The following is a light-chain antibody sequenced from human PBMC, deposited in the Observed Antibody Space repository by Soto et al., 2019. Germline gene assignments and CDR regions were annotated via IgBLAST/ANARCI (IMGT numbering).Light chain of an antibody. CDR3: QQYNSYPWT. J-gene: IGKJ1*01. V-gene: IGKV3-15*01. CDR2: GAT. CDR1: QNVLSD. Sequence: EILLTQSPATLSVSPGETATLSCRASQNVLSDLAWYQQKPGQAPRLLVYGATTRATDAPAKFRGSGSGTEFSLTISSLQSEDFATYYCQQYNSYPWTFGQGTKVEIK.